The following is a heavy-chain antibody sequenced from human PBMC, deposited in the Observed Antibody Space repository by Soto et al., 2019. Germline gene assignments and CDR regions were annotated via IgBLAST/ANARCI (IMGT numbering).Heavy chain of an antibody. J-gene: IGHJ5*02. CDR1: GYTFTSYG. D-gene: IGHD6-19*01. CDR2: ISAYTGNT. V-gene: IGHV1-18*01. CDR3: ARIAVATNWFDP. Sequence: QVQLVQSGAEVKKPGASVKVSCKSSGYTFTSYGISWVRQAPGQALEWMGWISAYTGNTNYAQKLQGRVTMTTDTPTSTAYMELRSLRSDDTAVYYCARIAVATNWFDPWGQGTLVTVSS.